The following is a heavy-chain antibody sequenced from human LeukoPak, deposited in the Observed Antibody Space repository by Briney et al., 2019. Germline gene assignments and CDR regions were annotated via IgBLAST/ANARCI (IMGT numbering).Heavy chain of an antibody. D-gene: IGHD3-10*01. CDR3: ARAGSGSNYYYGLDV. J-gene: IGHJ6*02. CDR1: GFTFSSYG. CDR2: IWYDGSNK. V-gene: IGHV3-33*08. Sequence: GGSLRLSCAASGFTFSSYGMHWVRQAPGKGLEWVAVIWYDGSNKYYADSVKGRFTISRDNSNNTLYLQMNSLRAEDTAVYYCARAGSGSNYYYGLDVWGQGTTVTVSS.